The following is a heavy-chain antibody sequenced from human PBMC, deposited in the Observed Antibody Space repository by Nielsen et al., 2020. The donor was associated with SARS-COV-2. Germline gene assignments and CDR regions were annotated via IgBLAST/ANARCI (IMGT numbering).Heavy chain of an antibody. CDR2: IWYDGSNK. CDR1: GLTFSSYG. Sequence: GGSLRLSCAASGLTFSSYGMHWVRQAPGKGLEWVAVIWYDGSNKYYADSVKGRFTISRDNSKNTLYLQMNSLRAEDTAVYYCARDTIAAGGDYWGQGTLVTVSS. V-gene: IGHV3-33*01. CDR3: ARDTIAAGGDY. D-gene: IGHD6-13*01. J-gene: IGHJ4*02.